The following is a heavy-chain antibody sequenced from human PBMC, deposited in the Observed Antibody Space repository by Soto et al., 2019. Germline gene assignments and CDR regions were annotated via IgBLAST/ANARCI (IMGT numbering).Heavy chain of an antibody. Sequence: QLQLQESGPGLVKPSEILSLTCTVSGGSISSSSYYWGWIRQPPGKGLEWIGSIYYSGSTYYNPSLKSRVTISVDTSKNQFSLKLSSVTAADTAVYYCARRGSGSYSDYWGQGTLVTVSS. J-gene: IGHJ4*02. CDR1: GGSISSSSYY. D-gene: IGHD3-10*01. CDR3: ARRGSGSYSDY. CDR2: IYYSGST. V-gene: IGHV4-39*01.